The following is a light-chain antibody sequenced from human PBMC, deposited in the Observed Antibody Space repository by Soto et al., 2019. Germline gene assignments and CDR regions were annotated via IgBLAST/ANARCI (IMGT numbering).Light chain of an antibody. J-gene: IGLJ3*02. Sequence: QSALTQPASVSVSPGQSITISCTGTGGDVGAYNSVSWYQQHPGKAPKLMIYEVSHRPSGISNRFSGSKSGNTASLTISGLQTEDEADYYCASYTTSRPVVFGGGTKVTVL. CDR2: EVS. CDR3: ASYTTSRPVV. CDR1: GGDVGAYNS. V-gene: IGLV2-14*01.